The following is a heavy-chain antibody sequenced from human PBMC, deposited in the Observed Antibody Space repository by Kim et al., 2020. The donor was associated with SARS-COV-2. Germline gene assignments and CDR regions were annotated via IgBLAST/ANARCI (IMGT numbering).Heavy chain of an antibody. V-gene: IGHV4-38-2*02. CDR2: IYHSGST. CDR3: ARDDCSGGSCYNAYGMDV. J-gene: IGHJ6*01. Sequence: SETLSLTCTVSGYSISSGYYWGWIRQPPGKGLEWIGSIYHSGSTYYNPSLKSRVTISVDTPKNQFSLKLSSVTAADTAVYYCARDDCSGGSCYNAYGMDV. D-gene: IGHD2-15*01. CDR1: GYSISSGYY.